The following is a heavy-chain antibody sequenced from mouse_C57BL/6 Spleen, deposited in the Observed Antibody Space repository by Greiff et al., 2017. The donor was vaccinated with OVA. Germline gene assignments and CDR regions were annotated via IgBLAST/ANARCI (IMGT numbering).Heavy chain of an antibody. CDR3: AKNSRGGTWFAY. J-gene: IGHJ3*01. CDR1: GFSLTSYG. V-gene: IGHV2-5*01. CDR2: IWRGGST. Sequence: VKLVESGPGLVQPSQSLSITCTVSGFSLTSYGVHWVRQSPGKGLEWLGVIWRGGSTDYNAAFMSRLSITKDNSKSQVFFKMNSLQADDTAIYYCAKNSRGGTWFAYWGQGTLVTVSA.